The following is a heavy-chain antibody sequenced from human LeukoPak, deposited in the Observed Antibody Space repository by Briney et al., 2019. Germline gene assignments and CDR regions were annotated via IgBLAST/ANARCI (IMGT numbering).Heavy chain of an antibody. CDR2: ISSSGSTI. Sequence: GGSLRLSCTASGFTFSSYSMNWVRQAPGKGLEWVSYISSSGSTIYYADSAKGRFTISRDNSKNTLFLQMNSLRAEDTAVYYCARDPPMSGYAFDIWGQGTMVTVSS. J-gene: IGHJ3*02. D-gene: IGHD3-10*01. CDR1: GFTFSSYS. V-gene: IGHV3-48*01. CDR3: ARDPPMSGYAFDI.